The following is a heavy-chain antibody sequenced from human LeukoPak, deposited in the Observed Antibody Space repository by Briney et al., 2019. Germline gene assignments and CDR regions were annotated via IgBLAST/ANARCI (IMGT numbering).Heavy chain of an antibody. CDR2: INSDGSST. J-gene: IGHJ4*02. D-gene: IGHD6-6*01. CDR3: ASLSRIAARPSDY. CDR1: GFPFSSYW. V-gene: IGHV3-74*01. Sequence: PGGSLRLSCAASGFPFSSYWMHWVRQAPGKGLVWVSRINSDGSSTSYADSVKGRFTISRDNAKNTLYLQMNSLRAEDTAVYCCASLSRIAARPSDYWGQGTLVTVS.